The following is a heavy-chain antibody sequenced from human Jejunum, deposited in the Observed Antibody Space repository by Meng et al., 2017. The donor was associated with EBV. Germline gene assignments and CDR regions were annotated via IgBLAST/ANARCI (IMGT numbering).Heavy chain of an antibody. Sequence: VRLRVSGTGLGRPSGLLALPGAVSGGSFGTDNGWSWVRQPPGKGLEYIGEIHHSGSTKYNPSLKSRVTISVDKSNNHFSLKLSSVTAADTAVYYCARDRGVEDYWGQGTLVTVSS. CDR2: IHHSGST. CDR3: ARDRGVEDY. V-gene: IGHV4-4*02. D-gene: IGHD5-24*01. CDR1: GGSFGTDNG. J-gene: IGHJ4*02.